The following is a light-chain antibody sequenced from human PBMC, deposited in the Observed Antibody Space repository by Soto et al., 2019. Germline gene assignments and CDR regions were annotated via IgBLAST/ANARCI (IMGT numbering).Light chain of an antibody. CDR2: DVT. J-gene: IGLJ1*01. Sequence: QSALPQPASVSGSPGQSITISCTGTSSDVGAYDYVSWYQQYPGKAPKLMIYDVTDRPSGVSDRFFGSKSGNTASLTISGLQAEDEADYYCSSYTSGSTPDVFGTGTKLTVL. CDR1: SSDVGAYDY. V-gene: IGLV2-14*03. CDR3: SSYTSGSTPDV.